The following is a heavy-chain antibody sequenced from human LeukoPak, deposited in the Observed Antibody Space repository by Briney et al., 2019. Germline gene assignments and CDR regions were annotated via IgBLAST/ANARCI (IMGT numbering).Heavy chain of an antibody. CDR3: ARDTTVEEAAAGKGKVYFYYYGMDV. Sequence: SQTLSLTCTVSGGSISSGGYYWSWIRQHPGKGLEWIGYIYYSGSTYYNPSLKSRVTISVDTSKNQFSLKLSSVTAADTAVYYCARDTTVEEAAAGKGKVYFYYYGMDVWGQGTTVTVSS. CDR2: IYYSGST. J-gene: IGHJ6*02. CDR1: GGSISSGGYY. V-gene: IGHV4-31*03. D-gene: IGHD6-13*01.